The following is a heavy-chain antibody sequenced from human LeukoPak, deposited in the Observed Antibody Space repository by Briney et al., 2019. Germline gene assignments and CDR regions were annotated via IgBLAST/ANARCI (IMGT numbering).Heavy chain of an antibody. CDR2: ISAYNGNT. D-gene: IGHD3-10*01. CDR1: GYTFTSYG. Sequence: ASVKVSCKASGYTFTSYGISWVRQAPGQGLEWMGWISAYNGNTNYAQKLQGRATMTTDTSTSTAYMELRSLRSEDTAVYYCARDSHDYYGSGSYKPFWFDPWGQGTLVTVSS. J-gene: IGHJ5*02. CDR3: ARDSHDYYGSGSYKPFWFDP. V-gene: IGHV1-18*01.